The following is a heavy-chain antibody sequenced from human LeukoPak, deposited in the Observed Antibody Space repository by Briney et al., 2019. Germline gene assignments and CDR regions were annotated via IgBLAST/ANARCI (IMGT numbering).Heavy chain of an antibody. J-gene: IGHJ5*02. CDR1: GFTFSTYW. CDR3: ARAVTTYPPNWFDP. V-gene: IGHV3-74*01. D-gene: IGHD1/OR15-1a*01. Sequence: GGSLRLSCAASGFTFSTYWMHWVRQAPGKGLLWVSRINTDGSITNYADSVKGRFTISRDNAKNTLYLQMNSLRSEDTAVYYCARAVTTYPPNWFDPWGQGTLVTVSS. CDR2: INTDGSIT.